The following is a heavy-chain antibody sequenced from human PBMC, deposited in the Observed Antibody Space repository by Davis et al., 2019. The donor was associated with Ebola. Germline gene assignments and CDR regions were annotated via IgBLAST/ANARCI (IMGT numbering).Heavy chain of an antibody. J-gene: IGHJ6*02. V-gene: IGHV6-1*01. CDR3: ARGSSVLVPAAKPYYYYYGMDV. D-gene: IGHD2-2*01. CDR1: GDSVSSNSAA. CDR2: TYYRSKWYN. Sequence: PSETLSLTCAISGDSVSSNSAAWNWIRQSPSRGLEWLGRTYYRSKWYNDYAVSVKSRITINPDTSKNQFSLQLNSVTPEDTAVYYCARGSSVLVPAAKPYYYYYGMDVWGQGITVTVSS.